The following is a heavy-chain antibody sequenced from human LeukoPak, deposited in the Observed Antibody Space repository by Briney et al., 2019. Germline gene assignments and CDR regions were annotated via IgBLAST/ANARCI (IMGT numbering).Heavy chain of an antibody. CDR3: ARVVVATIDWFDP. J-gene: IGHJ5*02. CDR2: INPNTGDT. Sequence: ASVKVSCTASGYTFTDYYIHWVRQAPGQGLEWMGWINPNTGDTHYTQKFQGRVTMTRDTSINTAYMELSRLRFDDTAVYYCARVVVATIDWFDPWGQGTLVTVSS. CDR1: GYTFTDYY. V-gene: IGHV1-2*02. D-gene: IGHD5-12*01.